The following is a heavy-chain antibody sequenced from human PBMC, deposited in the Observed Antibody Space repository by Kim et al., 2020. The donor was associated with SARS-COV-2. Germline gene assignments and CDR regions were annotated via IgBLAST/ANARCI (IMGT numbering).Heavy chain of an antibody. CDR2: IFHSGTT. CDR1: GYSISSGYY. V-gene: IGHV4-38-2*02. CDR3: ARDWSFAGSGYYFGGTDW. D-gene: IGHD3-22*01. Sequence: SETLSLTCTVSGYSISSGYYWGWIRQPPGKGLEWIGSIFHSGTTYYTASLKSRVTISVDTSKNQFSLKLTSVTAADTAVYYCARDWSFAGSGYYFGGTDWWGQGTLVTVSS. J-gene: IGHJ4*02.